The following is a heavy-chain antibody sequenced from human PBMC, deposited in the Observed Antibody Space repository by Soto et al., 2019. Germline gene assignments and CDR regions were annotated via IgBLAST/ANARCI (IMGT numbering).Heavy chain of an antibody. CDR3: TRVKLCGSAGWDRVLDV. J-gene: IGHJ6*02. D-gene: IGHD2-21*01. Sequence: EVQLVESGGGLVQPGGSLRLSCAASGFTFSDHYMDWVRQAPGEGLEWGGRIKNKANSYNTEYAASVEDRFTISSDDSWNSLFLQMNGLQTEDTDVYFCTRVKLCGSAGWDRVLDVWGQGTMVTVSS. CDR1: GFTFSDHY. CDR2: IKNKANSYNT. V-gene: IGHV3-72*01.